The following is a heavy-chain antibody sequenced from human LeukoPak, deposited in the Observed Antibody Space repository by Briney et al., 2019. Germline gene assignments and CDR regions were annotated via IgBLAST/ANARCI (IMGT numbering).Heavy chain of an antibody. CDR3: ARELRTFDS. CDR1: GFTFSSYW. J-gene: IGHJ4*02. Sequence: GGSLRLSCAASGFTFSSYWMTWARQAPGKGLEWVANIKHNGDELNYVDSVEDRFTISRDNAKNSLYLHMTGLRAEDTAVYYCARELRTFDSWGQGTLVTVSS. D-gene: IGHD3-16*01. V-gene: IGHV3-7*01. CDR2: IKHNGDEL.